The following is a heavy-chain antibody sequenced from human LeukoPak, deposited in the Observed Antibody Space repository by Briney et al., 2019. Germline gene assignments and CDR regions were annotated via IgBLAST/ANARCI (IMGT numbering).Heavy chain of an antibody. D-gene: IGHD2-8*01. V-gene: IGHV3-23*01. CDR1: GFTFSSYE. J-gene: IGHJ4*02. CDR3: AKDVYCSNGVCSDY. Sequence: GGSLRLSCAASGFTFSSYEMNWVRQAPGKGLEWVSTVRSSSGTTYYADSVKGRFTISRDNSKNTLHLQMNSLRAEDTAVYYCAKDVYCSNGVCSDYWGQGTLVTVSS. CDR2: VRSSSGTT.